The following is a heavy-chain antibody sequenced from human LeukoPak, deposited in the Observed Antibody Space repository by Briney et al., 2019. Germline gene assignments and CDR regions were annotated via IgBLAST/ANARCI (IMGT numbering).Heavy chain of an antibody. D-gene: IGHD6-13*01. V-gene: IGHV4-59*01. CDR3: ARTGSSWPLYYYYYMDV. CDR1: GGSISSYY. J-gene: IGHJ6*03. Sequence: SETLSLTCTVSGGSISSYYWSWIRQPPGKGLEWIGYVSDSGSTNYNPSLKSRVTVSVDTSKDQFSLKLTSVTAADTAVYYCARTGSSWPLYYYYYMDVWGKGTTVTVSS. CDR2: VSDSGST.